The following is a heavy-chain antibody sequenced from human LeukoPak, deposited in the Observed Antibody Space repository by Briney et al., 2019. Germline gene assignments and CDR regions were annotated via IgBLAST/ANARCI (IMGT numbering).Heavy chain of an antibody. CDR2: MNPNSGNT. D-gene: IGHD5-24*01. Sequence: ASVKVSCKASGYTFTSYDINWVRQATGQGLEWTGWMNPNSGNTGYAQKFQGRVTMTRNTSISTAYMELSSLRSEDTAVYYWARGRRIRDGYNLGYWGQGTLVTVSS. V-gene: IGHV1-8*01. CDR1: GYTFTSYD. J-gene: IGHJ4*02. CDR3: ARGRRIRDGYNLGY.